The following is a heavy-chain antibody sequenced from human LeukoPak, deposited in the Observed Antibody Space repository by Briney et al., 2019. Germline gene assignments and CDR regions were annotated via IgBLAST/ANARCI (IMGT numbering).Heavy chain of an antibody. D-gene: IGHD3-3*01. CDR2: IYYSGST. Sequence: PAGTLSLTCTVSGVSISSYYWSWIRQPPGKGLEWIGYIYYSGSTNYNPSLMSGGTISVSTYKKQLPLRLSTVTAADTAVYYCARRASGYALSWLDPWGQGTLVTVSS. V-gene: IGHV4-59*08. J-gene: IGHJ5*02. CDR1: GVSISSYY. CDR3: ARRASGYALSWLDP.